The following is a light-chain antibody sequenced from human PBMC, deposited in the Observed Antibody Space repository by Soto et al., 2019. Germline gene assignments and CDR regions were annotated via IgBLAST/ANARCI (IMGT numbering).Light chain of an antibody. CDR2: GVS. V-gene: IGKV3-20*01. Sequence: EIVLTQSPGTLSLSPGERATLSCRASQSVTGTYLAWYQQKPGQAPRLLIHGVSSRATGIPDRFSGSGSGTDFTLTISRLEPEDFAVYYGQQYGNSPGTFGQGTKVEIK. CDR3: QQYGNSPGT. J-gene: IGKJ1*01. CDR1: QSVTGTY.